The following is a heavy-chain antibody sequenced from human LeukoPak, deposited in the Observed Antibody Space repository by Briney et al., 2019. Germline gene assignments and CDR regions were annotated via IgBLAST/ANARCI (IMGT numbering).Heavy chain of an antibody. CDR1: GGSISSYY. D-gene: IGHD3-16*01. V-gene: IGHV4-4*07. J-gene: IGHJ4*02. CDR3: ARVGHSWDYFDY. Sequence: SETLSLTCTVSGGSISSYYWSWIRQPPGKGLEWIGRIYTSGSTNYNPSLKSRVTMSVDTSKNQFSLKLSSVTAADTAVYYCARVGHSWDYFDYWGQGTLVTVSS. CDR2: IYTSGST.